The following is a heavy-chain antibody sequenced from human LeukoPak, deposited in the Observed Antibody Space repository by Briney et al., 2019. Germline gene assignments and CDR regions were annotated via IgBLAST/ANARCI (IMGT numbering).Heavy chain of an antibody. CDR3: ARVFGPGTVNYYYYYYMDV. J-gene: IGHJ6*03. D-gene: IGHD1-14*01. CDR2: ISAYNGNT. Sequence: ASVKVSCKASGYTFTSYGISWVRQAPGQGLEWMGWISAYNGNTNYAQKLQGRVTMTTDTSTSTAYMELRSLRSDDTAVYYCARVFGPGTVNYYYYYYMDVWGKGTTVTVSS. V-gene: IGHV1-18*01. CDR1: GYTFTSYG.